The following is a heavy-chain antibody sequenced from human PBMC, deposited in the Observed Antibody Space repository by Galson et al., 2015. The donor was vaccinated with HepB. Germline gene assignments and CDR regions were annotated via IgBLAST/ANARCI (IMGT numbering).Heavy chain of an antibody. J-gene: IGHJ4*02. D-gene: IGHD3-10*01. CDR1: GFTFSIYP. V-gene: IGHV3-21*01. CDR3: ARGTGDY. CDR2: ISGGSTSI. Sequence: SLRLSCAASGFTFSIYPMNWVRQAPGKGLEWLSSISGGSTSIYYADSLKGRFTISRDDAKSSLYLQMSSLRGDDTALYYCARGTGDYWGQGTLVTVSS.